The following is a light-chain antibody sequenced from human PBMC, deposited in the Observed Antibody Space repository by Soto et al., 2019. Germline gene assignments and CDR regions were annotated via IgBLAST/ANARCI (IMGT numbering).Light chain of an antibody. V-gene: IGKV3-20*01. CDR1: QFVSSTY. CDR2: GAS. CDR3: QQYGISPFT. J-gene: IGKJ4*01. Sequence: EIVLTQSPGILYLSPGDRATLSCRASQFVSSTYLAWYQQRPGQAPRLLIYGASSRATGIPDRFSGGGSETDFTLTISRLESEDSAVYYCQQYGISPFTFGGGTKVDI.